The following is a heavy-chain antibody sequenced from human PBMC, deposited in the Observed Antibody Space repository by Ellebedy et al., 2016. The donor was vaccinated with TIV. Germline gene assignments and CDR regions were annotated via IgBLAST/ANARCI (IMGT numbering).Heavy chain of an antibody. CDR3: AKDQVAGDGRWVFDS. J-gene: IGHJ3*01. CDR2: IGTGGNT. D-gene: IGHD5-24*01. CDR1: GFTFSGSG. Sequence: GESLKISCAASGFTFSGSGMTWVRQAPGKGLEWVSGIGTGGNTFYADSVRGRFTISRDTSKNTVFLQMNSLRAEDTALYYCAKDQVAGDGRWVFDSWGQGTVVTVSS. V-gene: IGHV3-23*01.